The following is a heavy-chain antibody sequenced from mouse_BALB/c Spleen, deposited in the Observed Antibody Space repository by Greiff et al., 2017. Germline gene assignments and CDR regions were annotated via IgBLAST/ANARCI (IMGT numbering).Heavy chain of an antibody. V-gene: IGHV3-2*02. Sequence: DVKLQESGPGLVKPSQSLSLTCTVTGYSITSDYAWNWIRQFPGNKLEWMGYISYSGSTSYNPSLKSRISITRDTSKNQFFLQLNSVTTEDTATYYCAPIYDGYSAWFAYWGQGTLVTVSA. D-gene: IGHD2-3*01. CDR3: APIYDGYSAWFAY. CDR1: GYSITSDYA. CDR2: ISYSGST. J-gene: IGHJ3*01.